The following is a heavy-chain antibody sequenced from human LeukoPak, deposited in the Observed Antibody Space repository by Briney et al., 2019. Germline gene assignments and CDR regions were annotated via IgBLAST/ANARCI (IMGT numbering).Heavy chain of an antibody. D-gene: IGHD1-26*01. J-gene: IGHJ3*02. CDR3: AKGPWDLPHAFDI. V-gene: IGHV3-23*01. CDR2: MSGSGSIT. CDR1: GFTFSSYA. Sequence: GGSLRLSCAASGFTFSSYAMSWVRQAPGKGLECVSTMSGSGSITRYADSVKGRFIISRDNSKNTLYLQMNSLRAEDTAIYYCAKGPWDLPHAFDIWGLGTMVTVSS.